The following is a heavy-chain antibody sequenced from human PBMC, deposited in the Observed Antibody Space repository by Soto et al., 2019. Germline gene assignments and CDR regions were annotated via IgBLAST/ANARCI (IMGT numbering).Heavy chain of an antibody. CDR1: GFMFSTYW. D-gene: IGHD3-22*01. CDR3: ASLHYYDSSGYYGEESDAFDI. Sequence: GGSLRLSCAASGFMFSTYWMSWVRQAPGKGLEWVANIKQDGREKHYVDSVKGRFTISRDNAKKSLYMQMDSLSPEDTAVYYCASLHYYDSSGYYGEESDAFDIWGQATMVTVSS. CDR2: IKQDGREK. V-gene: IGHV3-7*01. J-gene: IGHJ3*02.